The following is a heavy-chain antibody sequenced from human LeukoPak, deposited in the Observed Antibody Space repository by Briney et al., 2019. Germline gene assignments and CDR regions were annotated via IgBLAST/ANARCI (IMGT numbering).Heavy chain of an antibody. CDR2: ISWKSGSI. CDR1: GFTFDDYA. V-gene: IGHV3-9*01. J-gene: IGHJ4*02. Sequence: GGSLRLSCAGSGFTFDDYAMHWVRQAPGKGLEWVSGISWKSGSIGYANSVKGRFTISRDNAKNPLYLQMDSLRAEDTAFYYCAKDRYFDSSGCYADSWGQGTLVTVSS. D-gene: IGHD3-22*01. CDR3: AKDRYFDSSGCYADS.